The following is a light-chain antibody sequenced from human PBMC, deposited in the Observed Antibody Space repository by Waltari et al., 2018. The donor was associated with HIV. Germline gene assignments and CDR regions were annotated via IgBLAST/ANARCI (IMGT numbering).Light chain of an antibody. CDR1: NIGSKS. V-gene: IGLV3-21*04. Sequence: SYVLTQPPSVSVAQGQPARITCGGNNIGSKSVNWYQQKPGEAPVLVIYYDSDRPSGIPERFSGSNSGNTATLTISRVEAGDEADYYCQVWDSSSDLSWVFGGGTKLAVL. CDR2: YDS. J-gene: IGLJ3*02. CDR3: QVWDSSSDLSWV.